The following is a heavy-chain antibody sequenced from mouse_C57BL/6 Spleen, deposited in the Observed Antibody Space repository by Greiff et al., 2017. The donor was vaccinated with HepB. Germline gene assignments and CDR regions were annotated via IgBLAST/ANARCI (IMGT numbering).Heavy chain of an antibody. Sequence: EVQLQQSGPGLVKPSQSLSLTCSVTGYSITSGYYWNWIRQFPGNKLEWMGYISYDGSNNYNPSLKNRISITRDTSKNQFFLKLNSVTTEDTATYSCARVNWDYWYFDVWGTGTTVTVSS. J-gene: IGHJ1*03. D-gene: IGHD4-1*01. CDR2: ISYDGSN. V-gene: IGHV3-6*01. CDR3: ARVNWDYWYFDV. CDR1: GYSITSGYY.